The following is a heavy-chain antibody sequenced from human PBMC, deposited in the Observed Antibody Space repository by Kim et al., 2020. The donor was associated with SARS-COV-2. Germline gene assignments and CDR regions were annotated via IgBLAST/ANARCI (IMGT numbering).Heavy chain of an antibody. Sequence: GGSLRLSCAASGFTFSSYAMHWVRQAPGKGLEWVAVISYDGSNKYYEDSVKGRFTISRDNSKNTLYLQMNSLRAEDTAVYYCARDRSGSYSFWFDPWGQGTLVTVSS. CDR1: GFTFSSYA. CDR3: ARDRSGSYSFWFDP. J-gene: IGHJ5*02. D-gene: IGHD1-26*01. V-gene: IGHV3-30*04. CDR2: ISYDGSNK.